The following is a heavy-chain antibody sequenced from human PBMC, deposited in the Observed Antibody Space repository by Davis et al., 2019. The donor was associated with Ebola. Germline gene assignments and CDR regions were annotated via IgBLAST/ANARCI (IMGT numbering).Heavy chain of an antibody. CDR2: IKSDGTAT. J-gene: IGHJ1*01. CDR3: VRGGSATAY. V-gene: IGHV3-74*01. Sequence: PGGSLRLSCAASGFSFSSYWMHWVRQAPGKGLVWVSNIKSDGTATNYADSVKGRFTISRDNAKSSLYLQMNSLRAEETAVFYCVRGGSATAYWGQGTPVTVSS. D-gene: IGHD2-15*01. CDR1: GFSFSSYW.